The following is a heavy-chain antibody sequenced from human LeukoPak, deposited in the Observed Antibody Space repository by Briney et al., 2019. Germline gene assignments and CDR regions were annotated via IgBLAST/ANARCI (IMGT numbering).Heavy chain of an antibody. CDR2: ISSSSSYI. CDR1: GFTLRSYS. CDR3: GTGYYDFWFFNY. D-gene: IGHD3-3*01. Sequence: PGGALRLSRAASGFTLRSYSMKWVRQAPGEGLEWVSSISSSSSYIYYADSVKGRFTISRDNAKNSLYLQMNSLRAEDTAVYYCGTGYYDFWFFNYWGQGTLVTVSS. J-gene: IGHJ4*02. V-gene: IGHV3-21*01.